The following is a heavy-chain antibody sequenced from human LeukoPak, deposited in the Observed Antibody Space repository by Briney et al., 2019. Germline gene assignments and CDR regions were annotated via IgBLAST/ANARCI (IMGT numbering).Heavy chain of an antibody. Sequence: GGSLRLSCAASGFTFSSYSMNWVRQAPGKGLEWVSSISSSSSYIYYADSVKGRFTISRDNAKSSLYLQMNSLRAEDTAVYYCARDDREYYDILTGYENYYYYYGMDVWGQGTTVTVSS. CDR2: ISSSSSYI. D-gene: IGHD3-9*01. V-gene: IGHV3-21*01. CDR1: GFTFSSYS. CDR3: ARDDREYYDILTGYENYYYYYGMDV. J-gene: IGHJ6*02.